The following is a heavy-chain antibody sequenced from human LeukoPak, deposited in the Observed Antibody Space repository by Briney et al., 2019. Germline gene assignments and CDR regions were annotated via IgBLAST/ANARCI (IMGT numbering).Heavy chain of an antibody. Sequence: PGGSLRLSCAASGFTFSSYSMNWVRQAPGKGLEWVSSTSSSSSYIYYADSVKGRFTNSRDNAKNSLYLQMNSLRAEDTAVYYCARGSVVGMDVWGQGTTVTVSS. V-gene: IGHV3-21*01. CDR1: GFTFSSYS. J-gene: IGHJ6*02. D-gene: IGHD2-21*01. CDR2: TSSSSSYI. CDR3: ARGSVVGMDV.